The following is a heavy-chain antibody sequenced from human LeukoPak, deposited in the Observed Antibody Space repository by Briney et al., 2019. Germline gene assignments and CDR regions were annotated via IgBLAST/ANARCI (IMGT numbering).Heavy chain of an antibody. CDR3: ARDQDGGKYYYESSGYSH. CDR1: GFTFSSYG. CDR2: ISSGGHI. D-gene: IGHD3-22*01. J-gene: IGHJ4*02. Sequence: PGGSLRLSCAASGFTFSSYGLNWVRQAPGRGLEWVSTISSGGHIYYEDSVKGRFPISRDNAKNALYLQMNSLRAEDTAVYYCARDQDGGKYYYESSGYSHWGQGILVTVSS. V-gene: IGHV3-21*01.